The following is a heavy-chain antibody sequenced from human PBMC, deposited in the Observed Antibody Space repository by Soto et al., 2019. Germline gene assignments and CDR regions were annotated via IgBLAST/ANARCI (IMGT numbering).Heavy chain of an antibody. J-gene: IGHJ3*02. V-gene: IGHV3-21*01. D-gene: IGHD3-16*02. Sequence: PGGSLRLSCAASGFTFSSYSMNWARQAPGKGLEWVSSISSSSSYIYYADSVKGRFTISRDNAKNSLYLQMNSLRAEDTAVYYCATFMITFGGVIVNHDAFDIWGQGTMVTVSS. CDR2: ISSSSSYI. CDR3: ATFMITFGGVIVNHDAFDI. CDR1: GFTFSSYS.